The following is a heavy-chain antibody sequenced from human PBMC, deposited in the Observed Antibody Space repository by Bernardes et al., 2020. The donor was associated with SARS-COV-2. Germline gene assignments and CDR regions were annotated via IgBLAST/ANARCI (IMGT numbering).Heavy chain of an antibody. CDR2: ISNDGRNT. CDR1: GFTFSSYG. J-gene: IGHJ6*02. CDR3: ARDFIGWEVGTLHFYTMDV. V-gene: IGHV3-30*19. Sequence: GGSLRLACAESGFTFSSYGMHWFRQAPGKGLEWVAVISNDGRNTYYADSVKGQFTISRDNSKNTVYLQMNSLRPEDTAVYSCARDFIGWEVGTLHFYTMDVWGQGTTVTVSS. D-gene: IGHD1-26*01.